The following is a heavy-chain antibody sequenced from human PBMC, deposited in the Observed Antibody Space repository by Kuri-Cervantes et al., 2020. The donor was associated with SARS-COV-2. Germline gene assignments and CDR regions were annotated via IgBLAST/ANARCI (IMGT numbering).Heavy chain of an antibody. Sequence: GGSLRLSCAAPGFTFSSYWMSWVRQAPGKGLEWVANIQQDGSEKYYVDSVKGRFTISRDNAKNSLYLQMNSLRAEDTAVYYCARGCSAGGDCSYYFDYWGQGTLVTVSS. CDR3: ARGCSAGGDCSYYFDY. J-gene: IGHJ4*02. V-gene: IGHV3-7*01. CDR2: IQQDGSEK. D-gene: IGHD2-21*02. CDR1: GFTFSSYW.